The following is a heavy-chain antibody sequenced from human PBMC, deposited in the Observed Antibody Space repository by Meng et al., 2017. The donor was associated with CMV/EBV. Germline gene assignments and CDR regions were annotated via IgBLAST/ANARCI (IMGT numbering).Heavy chain of an antibody. J-gene: IGHJ4*02. CDR3: ARVKMATSSRGYFDY. V-gene: IGHV3-21*01. CDR1: RFTFSSNW. CDR2: ISSSSSYI. Sequence: GESLKISCAASRFTFSSNWMSWVRQAPGKGLEWVSSISSSSSYIYYADSVKGRFTISRDNAKNSLYLQMNSLRAEDTAVYYCARVKMATSSRGYFDYWGQGTLVTVSS. D-gene: IGHD5-24*01.